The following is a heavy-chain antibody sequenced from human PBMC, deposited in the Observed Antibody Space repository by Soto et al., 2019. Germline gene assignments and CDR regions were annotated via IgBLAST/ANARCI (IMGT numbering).Heavy chain of an antibody. CDR1: EFTFSNYA. V-gene: IGHV3-23*01. Sequence: GGSLSLSCAASEFTFSNYAMSWVRQAPGKGLEWVSAISYGGGTTYYADSVKGRFTISRDNSKNTLYLQMNSLRAEDTAVYYCAKNPGYYYDSTGYHFDNWGQGTLVTVSS. CDR2: ISYGGGTT. J-gene: IGHJ4*02. CDR3: AKNPGYYYDSTGYHFDN. D-gene: IGHD3-22*01.